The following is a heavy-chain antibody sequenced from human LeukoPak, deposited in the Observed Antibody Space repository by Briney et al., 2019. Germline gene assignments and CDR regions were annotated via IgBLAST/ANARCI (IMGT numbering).Heavy chain of an antibody. CDR3: ARGPGGYFDY. CDR1: GGSLSSGDYY. CDR2: IYHSGST. V-gene: IGHV4-30-4*01. Sequence: SETLSLTCTVSGGSLSSGDYYWSWSRQPPGKVLEWIAYIYHSGSTYYDPSLKSRVIISVDTSQKQFSLKLSSVTAADTAVYYCARGPGGYFDYWGQGTLVTVSS. J-gene: IGHJ4*02. D-gene: IGHD3-10*01.